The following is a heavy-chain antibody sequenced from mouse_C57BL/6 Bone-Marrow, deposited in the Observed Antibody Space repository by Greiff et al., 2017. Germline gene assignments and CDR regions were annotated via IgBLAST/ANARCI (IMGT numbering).Heavy chain of an antibody. Sequence: VQLQQSGAELVRPGTSVKMSCKASGYTFTNYWIGWAKQRPGHGLEWIGDIYPGGGYTNYNEKFKGKATLTADKSSSTAYMQFSSLTSEDYAIYYCARYYYGSSYDAMDYWGQGTSVTVSS. CDR1: GYTFTNYW. V-gene: IGHV1-63*01. CDR2: IYPGGGYT. CDR3: ARYYYGSSYDAMDY. D-gene: IGHD1-1*01. J-gene: IGHJ4*01.